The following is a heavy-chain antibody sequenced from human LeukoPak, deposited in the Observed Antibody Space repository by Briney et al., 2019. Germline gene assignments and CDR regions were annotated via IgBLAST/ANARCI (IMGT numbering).Heavy chain of an antibody. CDR2: ISYDGSNK. CDR1: GFTVSSNY. CDR3: ASEIVVVVAATRDY. V-gene: IGHV3-30-3*01. Sequence: GGSLRLSCAASGFTVSSNYMSWVRQAPGKGLEWVAVISYDGSNKYYADSVKGRFTISRDNSKNTLYLQMNSLRAEDTAVYYCASEIVVVVAATRDYWGQGTLVTVSS. D-gene: IGHD2-15*01. J-gene: IGHJ4*02.